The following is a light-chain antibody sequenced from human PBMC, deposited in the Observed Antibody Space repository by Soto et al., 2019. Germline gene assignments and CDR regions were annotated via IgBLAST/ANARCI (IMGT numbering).Light chain of an antibody. Sequence: QSVLTQPTSLSGSPGQSITISCTGTSTDIGSYNYVSWYQQHPGKAPKLMIFDVSYRPSGISDRFSGSKSGNTASLTISGLQPEDEADCYCSSYGASSTLFGGGTKLTVL. CDR3: SSYGASSTL. V-gene: IGLV2-14*03. CDR2: DVS. CDR1: STDIGSYNY. J-gene: IGLJ2*01.